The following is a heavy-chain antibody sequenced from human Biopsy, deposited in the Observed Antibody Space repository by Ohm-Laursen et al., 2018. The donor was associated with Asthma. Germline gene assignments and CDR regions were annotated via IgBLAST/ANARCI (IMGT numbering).Heavy chain of an antibody. CDR2: INAGNGNT. V-gene: IGHV1-3*01. CDR3: ARARYGDLHDY. J-gene: IGHJ4*02. Sequence: ATVKISCKASGYTFTSYAMHWVRQAPGQRLEWMGWINAGNGNTKYSQKFQGRVTITRDTSASTAYMELSSLRSEDTAVYYCARARYGDLHDYWGQGTLVTVSS. CDR1: GYTFTSYA. D-gene: IGHD4-17*01.